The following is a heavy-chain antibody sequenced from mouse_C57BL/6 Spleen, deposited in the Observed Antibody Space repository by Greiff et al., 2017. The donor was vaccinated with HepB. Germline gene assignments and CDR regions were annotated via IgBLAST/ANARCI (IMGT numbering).Heavy chain of an antibody. Sequence: QVQLQQPGAELVMPGASVKLSCKASGYTFTSYWMHWVKQRPGQGLAWIGEIDPSDSYTNYNQKFKGKSTLTVDKSASTAYMQLSSLTSEDSAVYYCARTYDSNYYAMDYWGQGTSVTVSS. CDR2: IDPSDSYT. V-gene: IGHV1-69*01. CDR3: ARTYDSNYYAMDY. J-gene: IGHJ4*01. D-gene: IGHD2-5*01. CDR1: GYTFTSYW.